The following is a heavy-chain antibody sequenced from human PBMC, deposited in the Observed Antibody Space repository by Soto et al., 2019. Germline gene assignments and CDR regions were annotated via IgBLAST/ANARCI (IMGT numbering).Heavy chain of an antibody. J-gene: IGHJ6*02. V-gene: IGHV3-48*03. D-gene: IGHD2-21*02. Sequence: LRLSCAASGFTFSSYEMNWVRQAPGKGLEWVSYISSSGSTIYYADSVKGRFTISRDNAKNSLYLQMNGLRAEDTAVYYCARVRIVVVTTYPGDYYGMDVWGQGTTVTVSS. CDR3: ARVRIVVVTTYPGDYYGMDV. CDR1: GFTFSSYE. CDR2: ISSSGSTI.